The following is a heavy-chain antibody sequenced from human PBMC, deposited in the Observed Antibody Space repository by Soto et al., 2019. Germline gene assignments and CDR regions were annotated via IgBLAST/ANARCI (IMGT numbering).Heavy chain of an antibody. CDR2: IYYSGST. D-gene: IGHD3-3*01. Sequence: SETLSLTCTVSGGSISSSSYYWGWIRQPPGKGLEWIGSIYYSGSTYYNPSLKSRVTISVDTSKNQFSLKLSSVTAADTDVYYCARLQVIFGVVRHFDYWGQGTLVTVSS. J-gene: IGHJ4*02. CDR3: ARLQVIFGVVRHFDY. CDR1: GGSISSSSYY. V-gene: IGHV4-39*01.